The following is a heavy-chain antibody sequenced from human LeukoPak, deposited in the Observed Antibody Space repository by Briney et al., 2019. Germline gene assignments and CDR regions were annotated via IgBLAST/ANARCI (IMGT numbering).Heavy chain of an antibody. D-gene: IGHD3-16*01. J-gene: IGHJ4*02. CDR3: ARDHGGYYFDY. CDR2: IYYSGST. CDR1: GGSIASYY. V-gene: IGHV4-59*01. Sequence: SETLSLTCTVSGGSIASYYWSWFRQPPGKRLEWIGHIYYSGSTNYNPSLKSRVSISVDTSKNQFSLRLNSVTAADTAVYYCARDHGGYYFDYWAREPWSPSPQ.